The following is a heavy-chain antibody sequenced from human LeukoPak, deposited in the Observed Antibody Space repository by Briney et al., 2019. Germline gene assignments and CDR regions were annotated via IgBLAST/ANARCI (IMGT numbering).Heavy chain of an antibody. V-gene: IGHV1-2*02. CDR2: INPNSGGT. CDR1: GYTFTGFY. CDR3: ARGVIVGAKEDY. D-gene: IGHD1-26*01. J-gene: IGHJ4*02. Sequence: ASVKVSCTASGYTFTGFYMHWVRQAPGQGLEWMGWINPNSGGTNYAQKFQGRVTMTRDTSISTAYMELSRLRSDDTAVYYCARGVIVGAKEDYWGQGTLVTVSS.